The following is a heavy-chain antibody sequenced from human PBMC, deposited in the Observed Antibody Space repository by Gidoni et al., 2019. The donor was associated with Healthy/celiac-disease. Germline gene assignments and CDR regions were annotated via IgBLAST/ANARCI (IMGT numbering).Heavy chain of an antibody. J-gene: IGHJ6*02. V-gene: IGHV1-18*01. CDR3: AGEYCSSLEGDYYYYYGMDV. CDR1: GYTFTSYG. CDR2: ISAYNGNT. Sequence: QFQLVQSGAEVKKPGASVKVSCKASGYTFTSYGISWVRQAPGPGLEWMGWISAYNGNTNYAKKLQGRVTMTTDTSASTAYMELRSLRSDDTAVYYCAGEYCSSLEGDYYYYYGMDVWGQGTTVTVSS. D-gene: IGHD6-6*01.